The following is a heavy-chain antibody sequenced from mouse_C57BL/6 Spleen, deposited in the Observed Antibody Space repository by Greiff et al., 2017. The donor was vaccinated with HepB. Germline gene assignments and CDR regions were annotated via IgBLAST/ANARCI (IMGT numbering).Heavy chain of an antibody. D-gene: IGHD4-1*01. CDR2: ISDGGSYT. CDR1: GFTFSSYA. J-gene: IGHJ3*01. V-gene: IGHV5-4*01. CDR3: ARDKGTGAFAY. Sequence: EVKLMESGGGLVKPGGSLKLSCAASGFTFSSYAMSWVRQTPEKRLEWVATISDGGSYTYYPDNVKGRFTISRDNAKNNLYLQMSHLKSEDTAMYYCARDKGTGAFAYWGQGTLVTVSA.